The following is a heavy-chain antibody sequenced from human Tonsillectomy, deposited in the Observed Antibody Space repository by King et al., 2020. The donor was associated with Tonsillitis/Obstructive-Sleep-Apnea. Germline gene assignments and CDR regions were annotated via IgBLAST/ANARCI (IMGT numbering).Heavy chain of an antibody. CDR1: GITFSSYP. J-gene: IGHJ4*02. CDR3: AKAMVQGIIITIFDY. CDR2: ISGVGGST. D-gene: IGHD3-10*01. V-gene: IGHV3-23*04. Sequence: VQLVESGGGLVQPGGSLRLSCAASGITFSSYPMSWFRQAPGKGLEWVSTISGVGGSTYYADSVKGRFTISRDNSKNTLYLQMNNLRAEDTAVYYCAKAMVQGIIITIFDYWGQGTLVTVSS.